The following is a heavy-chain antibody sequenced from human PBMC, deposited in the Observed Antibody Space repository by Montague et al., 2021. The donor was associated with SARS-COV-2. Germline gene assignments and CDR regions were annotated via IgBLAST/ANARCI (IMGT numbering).Heavy chain of an antibody. Sequence: SETLSLTCTVSGGSVSSSRYYWGWIRQPPGRGLEWVGSISYSGRTXFSPSLKSRLTISVDSSENQFSLRLSSVTAADTAVYYCASSYYYGSGTYVYNYYMDVWGQGTTVTVSS. CDR2: ISYSGRT. J-gene: IGHJ6*03. CDR1: GGSVSSSRYY. V-gene: IGHV4-39*01. CDR3: ASSYYYGSGTYVYNYYMDV. D-gene: IGHD3-10*01.